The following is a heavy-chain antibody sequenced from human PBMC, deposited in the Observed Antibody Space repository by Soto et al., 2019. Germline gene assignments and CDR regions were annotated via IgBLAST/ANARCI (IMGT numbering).Heavy chain of an antibody. CDR2: IIPIFGTA. CDR3: ARAYDSSGYTPHYYYYYGMDV. CDR1: GGTFSSYA. J-gene: IGHJ6*02. V-gene: IGHV1-69*01. D-gene: IGHD3-22*01. Sequence: SVKVYCKASGGTFSSYAISWVRQAPGQGLEWMGGIIPIFGTANYSQKFQGRVTITADESTSTAYMELSSLRSEDTAVYYCARAYDSSGYTPHYYYYYGMDVWGQGTTVTVSS.